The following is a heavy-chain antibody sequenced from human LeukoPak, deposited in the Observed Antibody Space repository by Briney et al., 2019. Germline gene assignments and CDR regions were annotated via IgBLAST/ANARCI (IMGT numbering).Heavy chain of an antibody. J-gene: IGHJ4*02. D-gene: IGHD2-2*01. CDR1: GFTFSSYA. V-gene: IGHV3-23*01. CDR3: ARALVVVPAAPIDY. Sequence: GGSLRLSCAASGFTFSSYAMSWVRQAPGKGLEWVSAISGSGGSTYYADSVKGRFTISRDNSKNTLYLQMNSLRAEDTAVYYCARALVVVPAAPIDYWAREPWSPSPQ. CDR2: ISGSGGST.